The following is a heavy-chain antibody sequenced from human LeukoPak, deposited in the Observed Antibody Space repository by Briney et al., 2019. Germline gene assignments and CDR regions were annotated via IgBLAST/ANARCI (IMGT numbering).Heavy chain of an antibody. V-gene: IGHV4-59*01. CDR2: IYYSGST. J-gene: IGHJ4*02. Sequence: PSETLSLTCTVSGGSISSFYWNWIRQPPGKGLEWIGYIYYSGSTYYNPSLKSRVTISVDTSKNQFSLKLSSVTAADTAVYYCARGRGGRTFDYWGQGTLVTVSS. CDR1: GGSISSFY. CDR3: ARGRGGRTFDY. D-gene: IGHD3-16*01.